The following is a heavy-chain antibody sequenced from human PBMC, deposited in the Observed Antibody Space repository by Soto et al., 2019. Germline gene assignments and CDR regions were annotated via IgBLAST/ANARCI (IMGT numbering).Heavy chain of an antibody. D-gene: IGHD4-17*01. Sequence: QVQLVQSGAEVKKPGASVKLSCKASGYSLTSYHMDWVRQAPGQGLEWMGKMSPSGDWRWDPQKIRGRVTMTRATTKGTYYMELSSMRSEATAVYYSTSDGGHYGDNDYWGQGTLVTVSS. CDR3: TSDGGHYGDNDY. CDR2: MSPSGDWR. CDR1: GYSLTSYH. V-gene: IGHV1-46*01. J-gene: IGHJ4*02.